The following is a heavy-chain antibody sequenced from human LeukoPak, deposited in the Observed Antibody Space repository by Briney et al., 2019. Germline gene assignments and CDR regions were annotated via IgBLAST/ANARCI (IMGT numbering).Heavy chain of an antibody. V-gene: IGHV3-21*01. J-gene: IGHJ3*02. CDR1: GFTFSSYS. D-gene: IGHD6-13*01. CDR3: AREPIAARGI. CDR2: ISSSSSYI. Sequence: PGGSLRLSCAASGFTFSSYSMNWVRQAPRKGLEWVSSISSSSSYIYYADSVKGRFTISRDNAKNSLYLQMNSLRAEDTAVYYCAREPIAARGIWGQGTMVTVSS.